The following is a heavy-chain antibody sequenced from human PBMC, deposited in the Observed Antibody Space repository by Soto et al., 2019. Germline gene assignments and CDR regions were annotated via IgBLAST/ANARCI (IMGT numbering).Heavy chain of an antibody. D-gene: IGHD3-22*01. CDR3: AHSFYDNGSYYRPFFDY. CDR2: LSGSGDNT. CDR1: EYTFSSST. J-gene: IGHJ4*02. Sequence: EVQLLESGGGLVQPGGSLRVSCVASEYTFSSSTMNWVRQAPGKGLEWVSALSGSGDNTYYADSVQARFTIPRDNSKNTLYLQINSQKAEDTAVYYCAHSFYDNGSYYRPFFDYWGQGTLVTVSS. V-gene: IGHV3-23*01.